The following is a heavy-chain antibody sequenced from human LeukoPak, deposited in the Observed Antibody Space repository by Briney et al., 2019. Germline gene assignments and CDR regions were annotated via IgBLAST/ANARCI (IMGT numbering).Heavy chain of an antibody. CDR3: ARDLTDCSSTSCFYYMDV. V-gene: IGHV3-7*01. Sequence: GGSLRLSCAASGFTLSDYWMSWVRQAPGKGRGWVANIKQDGSEKYYVDSVKGRFTISRDNAKNSLYLQMNSLRAEDTAVYYCARDLTDCSSTSCFYYMDVWGKGTTVTVSS. CDR2: IKQDGSEK. D-gene: IGHD2-2*01. CDR1: GFTLSDYW. J-gene: IGHJ6*03.